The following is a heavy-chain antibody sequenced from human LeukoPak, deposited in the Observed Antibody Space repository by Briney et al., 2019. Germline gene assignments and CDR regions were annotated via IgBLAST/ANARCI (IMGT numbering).Heavy chain of an antibody. CDR3: AKARRAVAGPFDY. J-gene: IGHJ4*02. V-gene: IGHV3-23*01. D-gene: IGHD6-19*01. CDR2: ISGSGGST. Sequence: GGSLRLSCAASGFTFSDAWMTWVRQAPGKGLEWVSAISGSGGSTYYADSVKGRFTISRDNSKNTLYLQMNSLRAEDTAVYYCAKARRAVAGPFDYWGQGTLVTVSS. CDR1: GFTFSDAW.